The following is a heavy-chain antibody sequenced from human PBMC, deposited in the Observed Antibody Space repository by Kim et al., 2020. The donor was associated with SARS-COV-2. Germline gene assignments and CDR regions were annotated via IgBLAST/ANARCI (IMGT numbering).Heavy chain of an antibody. CDR3: AKDLTMVRGVIITIDY. Sequence: GGSLRLSCAASGFTFSSYAMSWVRQAPGKGLEWVSAISGSGGSTYYADSVKGRFTISRDNSKNTLYLQMNSLRAEDTAVYYCAKDLTMVRGVIITIDYWGQGTLVTVSS. D-gene: IGHD3-10*01. V-gene: IGHV3-23*01. CDR2: ISGSGGST. CDR1: GFTFSSYA. J-gene: IGHJ4*02.